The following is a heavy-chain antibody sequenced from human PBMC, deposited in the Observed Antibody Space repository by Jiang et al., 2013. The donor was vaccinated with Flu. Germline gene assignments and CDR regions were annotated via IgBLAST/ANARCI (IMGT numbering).Heavy chain of an antibody. CDR2: ISAYNGNT. Sequence: GAEVKKPGSSVKVSCKASGGTFSSYAISWVRQAPGQGLEWMGWISAYNGNTNYAQKLQGRVTMTTDTSTSTAYMELRSLRSDDTAVYYCARVYSNYGGYGMDVWGKGDHGHRLL. CDR1: GGTFSSYA. CDR3: ARVYSNYGGYGMDV. J-gene: IGHJ6*04. D-gene: IGHD4-11*01. V-gene: IGHV1-18*01.